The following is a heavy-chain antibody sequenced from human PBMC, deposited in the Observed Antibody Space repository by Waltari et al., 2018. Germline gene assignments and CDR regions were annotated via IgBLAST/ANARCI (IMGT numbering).Heavy chain of an antibody. CDR2: INHSGST. CDR1: GYSISSGYY. CDR3: ASHDYGDPFDY. J-gene: IGHJ4*02. Sequence: QVQLQESGPGLVKPSETLSLTCAVSGYSISSGYYWGWIRQPPGKGLEWIGSINHSGSTYYNPSLKSRVTISVDTSKNQFSLKLSSVTAADTAVYYCASHDYGDPFDYWGQGTLVTVSS. V-gene: IGHV4-38-2*01. D-gene: IGHD4-17*01.